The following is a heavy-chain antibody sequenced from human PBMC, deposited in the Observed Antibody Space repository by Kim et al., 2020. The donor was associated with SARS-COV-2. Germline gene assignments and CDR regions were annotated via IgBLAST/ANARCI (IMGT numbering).Heavy chain of an antibody. D-gene: IGHD3-3*01. Sequence: SETLSLTCAVYGGSFSGYYWSWIRQPPGKGLEWIGEINHSGSTNYNPSLKSRVTISVDTSKNQFSLKLSSVTAADTAVYYCVREFPRELRFLEWLGGNYGMDVWGQGTTVTVSS. J-gene: IGHJ6*02. CDR3: VREFPRELRFLEWLGGNYGMDV. CDR2: INHSGST. V-gene: IGHV4-34*01. CDR1: GGSFSGYY.